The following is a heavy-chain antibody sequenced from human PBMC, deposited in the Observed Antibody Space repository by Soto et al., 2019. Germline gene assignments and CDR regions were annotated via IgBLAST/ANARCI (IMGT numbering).Heavy chain of an antibody. D-gene: IGHD1-1*01. Sequence: EASVKVSCKASGGTFSSYAISWVRQAPGQGLEWMGGIIPIFGTANYAQKFQGRVTITADKSTSTAYMELSSLRSEDTAVYYCARDVYKDDYYYSGMDVWGQGTTVTVSS. V-gene: IGHV1-69*06. CDR1: GGTFSSYA. J-gene: IGHJ6*02. CDR3: ARDVYKDDYYYSGMDV. CDR2: IIPIFGTA.